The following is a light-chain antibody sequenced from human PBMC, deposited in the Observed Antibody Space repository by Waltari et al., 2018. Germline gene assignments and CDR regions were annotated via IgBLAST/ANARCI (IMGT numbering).Light chain of an antibody. CDR2: AAS. V-gene: IGKV1-39*01. CDR3: QQSHSSPHT. Sequence: DIQMTQSPSSLSASVGDRVTITCRASQSIRNSLNWYQQKPGKAPKLLIYAASSLQSGVPSRFSGSGSGTEFTLTISSLQPEDIATYYCQQSHSSPHTCGQGTKVEIK. J-gene: IGKJ1*01. CDR1: QSIRNS.